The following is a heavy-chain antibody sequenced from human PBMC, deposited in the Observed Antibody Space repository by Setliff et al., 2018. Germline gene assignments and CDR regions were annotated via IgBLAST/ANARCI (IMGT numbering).Heavy chain of an antibody. V-gene: IGHV1-18*01. J-gene: IGHJ4*02. CDR2: ISAYSGET. CDR3: ARGQTLRHFDWPTAFDY. Sequence: ASVKVSCKASGYTFNNCGIIWVRQAPGQGPEWMGWISAYSGETNYAQIFQGRVTMTTDTPTSTAYMELRSLTSDDTAVYYCARGQTLRHFDWPTAFDYWGLGTLVTVSS. D-gene: IGHD3-9*01. CDR1: GYTFNNCG.